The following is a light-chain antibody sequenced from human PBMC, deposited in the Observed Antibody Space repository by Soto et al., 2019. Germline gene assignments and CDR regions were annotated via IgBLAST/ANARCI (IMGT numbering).Light chain of an antibody. V-gene: IGKV1-5*01. CDR3: QQYDSYST. J-gene: IGKJ1*01. CDR1: QSISSW. Sequence: DIQMTPSPSTLSASVGDRVTITCRASQSISSWLAWYQQKPGKAPKLLIYDASSLERRVPSRFSGSGTGTEFTLTIGSLQPDHVDTYYCQQYDSYSTFGQGTKVEIK. CDR2: DAS.